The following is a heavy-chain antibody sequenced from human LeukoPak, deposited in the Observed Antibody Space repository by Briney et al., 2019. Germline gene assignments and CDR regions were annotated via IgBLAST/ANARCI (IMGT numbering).Heavy chain of an antibody. CDR3: ARIAAAGNRRLNY. D-gene: IGHD6-13*01. J-gene: IGHJ4*02. Sequence: ASVTVSFMASGYTFTSYVINWVRQATGQGLEWMGWMNPNSGNTGYVQKFQGRIIVSRNTSISTAYMELSSLTSEDTAIYYCARIAAAGNRRLNYWGQGTLVTVAS. CDR1: GYTFTSYV. V-gene: IGHV1-8*01. CDR2: MNPNSGNT.